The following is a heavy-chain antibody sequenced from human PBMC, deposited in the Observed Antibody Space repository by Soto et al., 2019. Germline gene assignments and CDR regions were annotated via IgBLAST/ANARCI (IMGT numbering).Heavy chain of an antibody. V-gene: IGHV1-69*13. J-gene: IGHJ3*02. CDR2: IIPIFGTA. Sequence: ASVKVSCKASGGTFSSYAISWVRQAPGQGLEWMGGIIPIFGTANYAQKFQGRVTITADESTSTAYMELSSLRSEDTAVYYCASGVYYDSSGYPREIDAFDIWGQGTMVTVSS. CDR3: ASGVYYDSSGYPREIDAFDI. D-gene: IGHD3-22*01. CDR1: GGTFSSYA.